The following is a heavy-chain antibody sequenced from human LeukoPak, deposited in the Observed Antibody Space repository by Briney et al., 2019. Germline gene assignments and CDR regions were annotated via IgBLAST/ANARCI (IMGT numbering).Heavy chain of an antibody. CDR2: ISGSDGRT. D-gene: IGHD6-13*01. V-gene: IGHV3-23*01. J-gene: IGHJ4*02. CDR1: GFTFSSFA. CDR3: AKGRGYLDY. Sequence: GGSLRLSCAASGFTFSSFAMTWVRQAPGKGLEWVAAISGSDGRTYYADSVKGRFLISRDNSRDTAFLQMNSLRAEDTAIYYCAKGRGYLDYWGQGTLVTVSS.